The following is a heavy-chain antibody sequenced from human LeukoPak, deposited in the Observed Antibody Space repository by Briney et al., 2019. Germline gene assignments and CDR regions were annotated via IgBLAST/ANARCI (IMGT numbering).Heavy chain of an antibody. CDR3: ARVTQTDYDFDY. V-gene: IGHV1-18*01. CDR2: ISAYNGNT. Sequence: ASVKVSCKASGYTFTSYGISWVRQAPGQGLEWMGWISAYNGNTDYAQKLQGRVTMTTDTSTSTAYMDLRSLRSDDTAWDDCARVTQTDYDFDYWGQGTLVTVSS. D-gene: IGHD4-17*01. J-gene: IGHJ4*02. CDR1: GYTFTSYG.